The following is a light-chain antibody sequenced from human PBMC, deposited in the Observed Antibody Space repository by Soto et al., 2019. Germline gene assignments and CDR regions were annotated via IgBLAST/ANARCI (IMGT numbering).Light chain of an antibody. CDR3: QQSYSVPRT. J-gene: IGKJ4*01. CDR2: AAS. V-gene: IGKV1-39*01. Sequence: DLQMTQSPSSLSASVGDRVTITCRASQSISSYLNWYQQKPGKAPKLLIYAASSLQSGVPSRFSGSGSGTDFTLTISSLLPEDFATYYCQQSYSVPRTFGGGTKVEIK. CDR1: QSISSY.